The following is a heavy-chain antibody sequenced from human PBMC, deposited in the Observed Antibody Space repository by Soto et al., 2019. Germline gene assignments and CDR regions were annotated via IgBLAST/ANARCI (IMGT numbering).Heavy chain of an antibody. CDR3: TRTKARQHLGGNYYYIMDV. CDR2: IIPIFPTP. Sequence: QVQLVQSGAEVKKPGSSVKISCKASGGSFRTNAFSWVRQAPGQGLEWMGGIIPIFPTPDYAQKFQGRVIITAEESTNTTYMELSSLRSEDKTTYYYTRTKARQHLGGNYYYIMDVWGQGTTVTVSS. J-gene: IGHJ6*02. D-gene: IGHD1-1*01. V-gene: IGHV1-69*12. CDR1: GGSFRTNA.